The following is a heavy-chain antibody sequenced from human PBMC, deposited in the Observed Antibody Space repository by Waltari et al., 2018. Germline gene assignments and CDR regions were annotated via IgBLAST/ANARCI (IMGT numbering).Heavy chain of an antibody. CDR1: GVSLSSSY. V-gene: IGHV4-4*07. CDR2: IYTRGST. CDR3: ARDKVRSSWFDP. Sequence: QVQLQESGPGLVKPSETLSLTCPASGVSLSSSYWHWSRQPAGKGLEWIGRIYTRGSTNYNPSLKSRVTMSVDTSKNQFSLKLSSVTAADTAVYYCARDKVRSSWFDPWGQGTLVTVSS. J-gene: IGHJ5*02. D-gene: IGHD2-21*01.